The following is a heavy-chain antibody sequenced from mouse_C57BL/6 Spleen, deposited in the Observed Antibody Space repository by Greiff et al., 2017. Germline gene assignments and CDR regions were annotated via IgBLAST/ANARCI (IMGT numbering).Heavy chain of an antibody. V-gene: IGHV1-15*01. CDR2: IDPETGGT. CDR1: GYTFTDYE. CDR3: TRSCPLGYYAMDY. Sequence: VKLMESGAELVRPGASVTLSCKASGYTFTDYEMHWVKQTPVHGLEWIGAIDPETGGTASNQKFKGKAILTADKSSSTAYMDLRSLTSEDSAVYYCTRSCPLGYYAMDYWGQGTSVTVSS. J-gene: IGHJ4*01.